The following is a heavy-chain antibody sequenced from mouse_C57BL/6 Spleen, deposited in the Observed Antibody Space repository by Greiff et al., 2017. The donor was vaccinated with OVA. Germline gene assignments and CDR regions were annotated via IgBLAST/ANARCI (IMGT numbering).Heavy chain of an antibody. CDR3: ARRGYSNYRFDY. J-gene: IGHJ2*01. CDR1: GFTFSSYG. V-gene: IGHV5-6*01. Sequence: EVQLVESGGDLVKPGGSLKLSCAASGFTFSSYGMSWVRQTPDKRLEWVATISSGGSYTYYPDSVKGRFTISRDNAKNTLYLQMSSLKSEDTAMYYCARRGYSNYRFDYWGQGTTLTVSS. CDR2: ISSGGSYT. D-gene: IGHD2-5*01.